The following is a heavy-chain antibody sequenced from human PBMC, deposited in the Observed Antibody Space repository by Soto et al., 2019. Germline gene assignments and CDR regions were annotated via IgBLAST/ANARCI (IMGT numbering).Heavy chain of an antibody. CDR1: GGSISSYY. Sequence: SETLYLTCTVSGGSISSYYWSWIRQPAGKGLEWIGRIYSSGRTNYNPSLKSRVTMSLDTYKNQFSLKLSSVTAADTAAYYCARAISDYDYVWGIYRWDDAFDIWVQGTMVT. CDR2: IYSSGRT. CDR3: ARAISDYDYVWGIYRWDDAFDI. J-gene: IGHJ3*02. D-gene: IGHD3-16*02. V-gene: IGHV4-4*07.